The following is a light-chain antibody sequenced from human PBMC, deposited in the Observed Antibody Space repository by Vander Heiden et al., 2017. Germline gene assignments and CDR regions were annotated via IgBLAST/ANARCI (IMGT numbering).Light chain of an antibody. CDR3: QQTYSLPVT. CDR2: ASS. V-gene: IGKV1-39*01. CDR1: EGIDIY. Sequence: DTQMTQSPSSLSASEGDRLTITCRASEGIDIYVNWYQQKSGTAPKLLVYASSNLQSRVPSRFSGSGSGTDFTLTISSLQPEDFATYFCQQTYSLPVTFGGGTQVDIK. J-gene: IGKJ4*01.